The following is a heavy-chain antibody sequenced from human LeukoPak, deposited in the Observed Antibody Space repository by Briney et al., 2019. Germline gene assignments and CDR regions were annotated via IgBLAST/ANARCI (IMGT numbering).Heavy chain of an antibody. Sequence: SQTLSLTCAISGDSVSINSAAWNWIRQSPSRGLEWLGRTYQRSKWYNDYAVSVKSRITINPDISKNQFSLQLNSVAPEDTAVYYCARSPSPYSSGWYFDYWGQGTLVTVSS. V-gene: IGHV6-1*01. D-gene: IGHD6-19*01. CDR1: GDSVSINSAA. CDR3: ARSPSPYSSGWYFDY. CDR2: TYQRSKWYN. J-gene: IGHJ4*02.